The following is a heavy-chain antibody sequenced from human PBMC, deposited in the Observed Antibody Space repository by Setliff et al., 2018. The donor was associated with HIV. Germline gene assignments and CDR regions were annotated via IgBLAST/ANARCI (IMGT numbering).Heavy chain of an antibody. CDR1: GYRFSNYW. V-gene: IGHV5-51*01. CDR3: ARGRDYIWGSYLDY. Sequence: GESLKISCKGFGYRFSNYWIGWVRQMPGKGLEWMGIIYPGDSDTRYSPSFQSQVTISADKSISTAYLQWSSLRAPDTAIYYCARGRDYIWGSYLDYWGQGTLVTVSS. D-gene: IGHD3-16*02. J-gene: IGHJ4*02. CDR2: IYPGDSDT.